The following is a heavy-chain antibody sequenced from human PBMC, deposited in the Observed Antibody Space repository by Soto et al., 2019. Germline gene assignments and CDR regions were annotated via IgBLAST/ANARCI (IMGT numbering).Heavy chain of an antibody. Sequence: EVQLVQSGAEVKKPGESLKISCKGSGYSFTSYWIGWVRQMPGKGLEWMGIIYPGDSDSRYSPSFQGQVTISADKSISPAHQHWSSLKASDTAMYYCARQLLGDFGIGYRQEAFDIRGQGTMVTGSS. J-gene: IGHJ3*02. CDR1: GYSFTSYW. D-gene: IGHD3-3*01. CDR2: IYPGDSDS. V-gene: IGHV5-51*01. CDR3: ARQLLGDFGIGYRQEAFDI.